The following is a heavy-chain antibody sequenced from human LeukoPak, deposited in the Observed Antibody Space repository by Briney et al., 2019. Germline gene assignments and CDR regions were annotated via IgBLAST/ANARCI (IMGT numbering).Heavy chain of an antibody. CDR1: GGSISSGSYY. D-gene: IGHD2-2*01. V-gene: IGHV4-61*02. CDR3: AREREVVPAAIDAFDI. CDR2: IYTSGST. Sequence: PSETLSLTCTVSGGSISSGSYYWSWIRQPAGKGLEWIGRIYTSGSTNYNPTLKSRVTISVDTSKNQFSLKLSSVTAADTAVYYCAREREVVPAAIDAFDIWGQGTMVTVSS. J-gene: IGHJ3*02.